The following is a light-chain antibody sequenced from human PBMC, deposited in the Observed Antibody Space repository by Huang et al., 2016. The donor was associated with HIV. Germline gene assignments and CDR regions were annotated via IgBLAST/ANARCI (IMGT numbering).Light chain of an antibody. Sequence: DIVMTQSPDSLAVSLGERATINCKSSQSVLYSSNNKNCLAWYQQKPGQPPKLLIYWASTRESGVPDRFSGSESGTDFTLTISSLQAEDVAVYYCQQYYSTPKTFGQGTKVEI. CDR1: QSVLYSSNNKNC. CDR3: QQYYSTPKT. J-gene: IGKJ1*01. CDR2: WAS. V-gene: IGKV4-1*01.